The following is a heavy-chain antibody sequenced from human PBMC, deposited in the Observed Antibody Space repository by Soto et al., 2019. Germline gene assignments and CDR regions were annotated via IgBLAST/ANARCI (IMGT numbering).Heavy chain of an antibody. V-gene: IGHV3-30*18. CDR3: AKDLYSSHNY. J-gene: IGHJ4*02. CDR1: GFTFSSYG. D-gene: IGHD6-19*01. CDR2: ISYDGSNK. Sequence: GGSLRLSCAASGFTFSSYGMHWVRQAPGKGLEWVAVISYDGSNKYYADSVKGRFTISRDNSKNTLYLQMNSLRAEDTAVYYCAKDLYSSHNYWGQGTLVTVSS.